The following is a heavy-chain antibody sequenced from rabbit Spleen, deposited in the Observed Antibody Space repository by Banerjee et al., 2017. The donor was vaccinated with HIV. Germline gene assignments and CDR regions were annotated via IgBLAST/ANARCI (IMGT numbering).Heavy chain of an antibody. D-gene: IGHD4-2*01. CDR3: ARSYGGSIEWNL. J-gene: IGHJ4*01. CDR1: GIDVSIYYY. V-gene: IGHV1S40*01. CDR2: IYTGSSGNT. Sequence: QSLEESGGGLVQPEGSLALTCTASGIDVSIYYYMCWVRQAPGKGLEWIACIYTGSSGNTWYASWAKGRFTISKTSSTTVTLQMTSLTAADTATYFCARSYGGSIEWNLWGPGTLVTV.